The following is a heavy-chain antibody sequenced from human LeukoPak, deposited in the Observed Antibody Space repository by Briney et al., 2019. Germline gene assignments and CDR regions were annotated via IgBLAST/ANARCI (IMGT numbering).Heavy chain of an antibody. V-gene: IGHV3-30*04. D-gene: IGHD2-15*01. CDR2: ISYDGSNK. CDR3: ARDRGGLLDY. CDR1: GFTFISYA. Sequence: PGGSLRLSCAASGFTFISYAMHWVRQAPGKGLEWVAVISYDGSNKYYADSVKGRFTISRDNSKNTLYLQMNSLRAEDAAVYYCARDRGGLLDYWDQGTLVTVSS. J-gene: IGHJ4*02.